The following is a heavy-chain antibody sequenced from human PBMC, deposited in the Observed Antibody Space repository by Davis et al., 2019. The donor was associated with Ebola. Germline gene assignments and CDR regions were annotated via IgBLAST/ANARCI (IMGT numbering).Heavy chain of an antibody. Sequence: PSETLSLTCTVSGGSISSSSYYWGWIRQPPGKGLEWIGSIYYSGSTYYNPSLKSRVTISVDTSKNQFSLKLSSVTAADTAVYYCARPSDTPSPPHAFDIWGQGTMVTVSS. D-gene: IGHD2-2*02. CDR2: IYYSGST. CDR3: ARPSDTPSPPHAFDI. CDR1: GGSISSSSYY. J-gene: IGHJ3*02. V-gene: IGHV4-39*01.